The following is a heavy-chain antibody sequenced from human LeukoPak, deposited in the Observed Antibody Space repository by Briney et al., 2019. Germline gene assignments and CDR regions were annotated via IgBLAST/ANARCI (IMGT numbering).Heavy chain of an antibody. J-gene: IGHJ3*02. CDR3: ARHRSGGSQDDAFDI. D-gene: IGHD2-15*01. CDR1: GFTFSSYW. CDR2: IKQDGSEK. V-gene: IGHV3-7*01. Sequence: GGSLRLSCAASGFTFSSYWMSWVRQAPGKGLEWVADIKQDGSEKYYVHSVKGRFTISRQNAKNSLFLQMNSLRAEDTAVYYCARHRSGGSQDDAFDIWGQGTMVTVSS.